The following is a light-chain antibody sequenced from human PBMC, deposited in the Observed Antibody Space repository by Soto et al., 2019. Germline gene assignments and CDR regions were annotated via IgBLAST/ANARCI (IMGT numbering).Light chain of an antibody. CDR3: SSLTSSATVV. CDR2: EVS. J-gene: IGLJ2*01. V-gene: IGLV2-18*02. Sequence: QSALTQPPSVSGSPGQSVTISCTGTSSDVGTYNRVFWYQQPPGTAPKLMIYEVSNRPSGVPDRFSGSKSGNTASLTISGLQAEDEADYYCSSLTSSATVVFGGGTKVTVL. CDR1: SSDVGTYNR.